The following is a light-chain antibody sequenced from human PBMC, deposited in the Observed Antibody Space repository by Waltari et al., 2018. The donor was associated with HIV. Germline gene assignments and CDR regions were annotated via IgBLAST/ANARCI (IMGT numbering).Light chain of an antibody. J-gene: IGLJ3*02. V-gene: IGLV3-21*01. CDR3: QVWDSISDQVV. Sequence: SYVLTQPPSVSVAPGKTANITCGGNNIGIKSVHWYQQKPGQAPVLVISYDNDRPSGIPERLAGSNAGNTATLTISRVEAGDEADYYCQVWDSISDQVVFGGGTKLTVL. CDR1: NIGIKS. CDR2: YDN.